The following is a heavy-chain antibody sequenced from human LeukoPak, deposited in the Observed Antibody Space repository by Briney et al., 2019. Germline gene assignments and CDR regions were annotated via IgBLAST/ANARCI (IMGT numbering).Heavy chain of an antibody. CDR1: GFSFGNYA. V-gene: IGHV3-23*01. Sequence: PGGSLRPSCVASGFSFGNYAMSWVRQAPGKGLQWVSQISGTGGATWYAGFARDRFTISRDNSKKTLYLQMSGLRVEDTAMYYCVKDPRDTYGTNWFVSWGQGTLLIVSS. J-gene: IGHJ5*01. D-gene: IGHD2-21*01. CDR3: VKDPRDTYGTNWFVS. CDR2: ISGTGGAT.